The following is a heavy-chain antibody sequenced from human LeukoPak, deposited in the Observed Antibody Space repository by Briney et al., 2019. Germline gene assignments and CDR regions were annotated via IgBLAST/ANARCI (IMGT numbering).Heavy chain of an antibody. CDR1: GFTFSSYA. V-gene: IGHV3-23*01. J-gene: IGHJ4*02. Sequence: GGSLRLSCAASGFTFSSYAMSWVRQAPGKGLEWVSAISDSGGDTYYAASVKGRFTISRDNSKNTLYLQMNSLRAEDTAVYYCAKRVEYSSASGGYFDYWGQGTLVTVSS. D-gene: IGHD6-19*01. CDR3: AKRVEYSSASGGYFDY. CDR2: ISDSGGDT.